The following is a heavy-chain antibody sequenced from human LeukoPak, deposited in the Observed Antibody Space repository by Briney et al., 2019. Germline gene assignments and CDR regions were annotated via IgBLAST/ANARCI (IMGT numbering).Heavy chain of an antibody. CDR1: GYSFTSYW. CDR3: ARHLVVEKGYYYYYMDV. V-gene: IGHV5-51*01. Sequence: GESLKISCKGSGYSFTSYWIGWVRQMPGKGLEWMGIIYPGDSDTRYGPSFQGQVTISADKSISTAYLQWSSLKASDTAMYYCARHLVVEKGYYYYYMDVWGKGTTVTVSS. D-gene: IGHD3-22*01. J-gene: IGHJ6*03. CDR2: IYPGDSDT.